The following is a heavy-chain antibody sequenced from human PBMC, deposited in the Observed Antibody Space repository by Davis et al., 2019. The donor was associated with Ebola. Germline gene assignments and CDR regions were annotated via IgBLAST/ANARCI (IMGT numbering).Heavy chain of an antibody. V-gene: IGHV4-34*01. CDR2: INHSGST. J-gene: IGHJ4*02. D-gene: IGHD5-18*01. CDR3: ASRGYSYGWVDY. CDR1: GGSFSGYY. Sequence: PSETLSLTCAVYGGSFSGYYWSWIRQPPGKGLEWIGEINHSGSTNYNPSLKSRVTISVDTSKNQFSLKLSSVTAADTAVYYCASRGYSYGWVDYWGQGTLVTVPS.